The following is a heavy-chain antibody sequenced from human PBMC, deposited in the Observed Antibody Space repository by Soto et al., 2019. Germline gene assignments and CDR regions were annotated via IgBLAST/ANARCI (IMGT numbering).Heavy chain of an antibody. CDR2: IWYDGSNK. J-gene: IGHJ6*02. CDR1: GFTFSSYG. V-gene: IGHV3-33*01. CDR3: ARDRLLLWFGESGRGMDV. D-gene: IGHD3-10*01. Sequence: PGGSLRLSCAESGFTFSSYGMRWVRQAPGKGLEWVAVIWYDGSNKYYADSVKGRFTISRDNSKNTLYLQMNSLRAEDTAVYYCARDRLLLWFGESGRGMDVWGQGTTVTVSS.